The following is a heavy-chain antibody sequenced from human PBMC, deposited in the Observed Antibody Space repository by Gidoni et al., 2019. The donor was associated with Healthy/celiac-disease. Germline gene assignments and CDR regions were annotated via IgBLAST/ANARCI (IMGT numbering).Heavy chain of an antibody. CDR3: ARMTQAAAGFDY. V-gene: IGHV3-66*02. J-gene: IGHJ4*02. CDR1: GFTVSSNY. Sequence: EVQLVESGGGLVLPGGSLRLSCAASGFTVSSNYMSWVRQAPGKGLEWVSVIYSGGSTYYADSVKGRFTISRDNSKNTLYLQMNSLRAEDTAVYYCARMTQAAAGFDYWGQGTLVTVSS. CDR2: IYSGGST. D-gene: IGHD6-13*01.